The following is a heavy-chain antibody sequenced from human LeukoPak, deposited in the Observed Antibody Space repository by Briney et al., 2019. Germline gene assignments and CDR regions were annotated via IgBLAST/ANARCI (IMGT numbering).Heavy chain of an antibody. CDR1: GGTFSSYA. V-gene: IGHV1-69*05. D-gene: IGHD3-3*01. CDR3: ASSDAPYYDFWSGYYFATDY. Sequence: SVKVSCKASGGTFSSYAISWVRQAPGQGLEWMGGIIPIFGTANYAQKFQGRVTITTDESTSTAYMELSSPRSEDTAVYYCASSDAPYYDFWSGYYFATDYWGQGTLVTVSS. CDR2: IIPIFGTA. J-gene: IGHJ4*02.